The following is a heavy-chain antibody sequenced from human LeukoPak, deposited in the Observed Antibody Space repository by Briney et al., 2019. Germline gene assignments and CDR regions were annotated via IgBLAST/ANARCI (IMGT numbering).Heavy chain of an antibody. CDR1: GGSIRNYY. D-gene: IGHD3-10*01. J-gene: IGHJ6*02. V-gene: IGHV4-59*01. Sequence: SETLSLTCTVSGGSIRNYYWSWIRQPPGKGLEWIGFLYYSGSTNYNPSLKRRLTISVDTSKNQFSLKLSSVTAADTAVYYCARDHGYGSYYGMDVWGQGTTVTVSS. CDR2: LYYSGST. CDR3: ARDHGYGSYYGMDV.